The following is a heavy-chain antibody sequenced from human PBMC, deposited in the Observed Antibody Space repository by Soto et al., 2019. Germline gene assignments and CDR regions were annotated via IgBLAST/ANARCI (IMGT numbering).Heavy chain of an antibody. CDR1: GGTFSSYT. D-gene: IGHD4-17*01. CDR3: ARQRDYGDYDD. Sequence: QVQLVQSGAEVKKPGSSVKVSCKASGGTFSSYTISWVRQAPGQGLEWMGRIIPILGIANYAQKFQGRVTITAEKSTSTAYMELSSLRSEDTAVYYCARQRDYGDYDDWGQGTLVTVSS. CDR2: IIPILGIA. J-gene: IGHJ4*02. V-gene: IGHV1-69*02.